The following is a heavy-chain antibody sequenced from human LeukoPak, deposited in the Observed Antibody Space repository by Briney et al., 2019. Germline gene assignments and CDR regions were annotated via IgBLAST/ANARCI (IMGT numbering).Heavy chain of an antibody. D-gene: IGHD4-17*01. CDR3: ARGDIGDLYDY. CDR1: GGTFSNYA. Sequence: ASVKVSCKASGGTFSNYAINWVRQAPGQGLEWMGGITPIFGTANYAQKFQGRVTITTDESTSTAYMELSSLRSEDTAVYYCARGDIGDLYDYWGQGTLVTVSS. J-gene: IGHJ4*02. V-gene: IGHV1-69*05. CDR2: ITPIFGTA.